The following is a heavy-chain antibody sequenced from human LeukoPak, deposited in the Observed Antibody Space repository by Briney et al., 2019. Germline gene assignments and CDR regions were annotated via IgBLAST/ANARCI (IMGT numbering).Heavy chain of an antibody. V-gene: IGHV4-34*01. CDR1: GGSFSGDY. J-gene: IGHJ4*02. CDR3: ARGLYFDY. Sequence: SETLSLTCTVYGGSFSGDYWSWIRQPPGKGLEWIGEINHSGSTNYNPSLKSRVTISIDTSKNQFSLNLRSVTAADTAVYYCARGLYFDYWGQGAQVTVSS. CDR2: INHSGST.